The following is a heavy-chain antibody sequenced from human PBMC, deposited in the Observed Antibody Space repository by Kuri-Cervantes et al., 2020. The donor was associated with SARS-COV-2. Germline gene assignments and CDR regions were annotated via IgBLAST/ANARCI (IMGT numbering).Heavy chain of an antibody. J-gene: IGHJ4*02. CDR1: GFTFSSYA. V-gene: IGHV3-23*01. D-gene: IGHD1-20*01. CDR3: TTSITGTPFDY. Sequence: ETLSLTCAASGFTFSSYAMSWVRQAPGKGLEWVSAISGSGGSTYYADPVKGRFTISRDNSKNTLYLQMNSLRAEDTAVYYCTTSITGTPFDYWGQGTLVTVSS. CDR2: ISGSGGST.